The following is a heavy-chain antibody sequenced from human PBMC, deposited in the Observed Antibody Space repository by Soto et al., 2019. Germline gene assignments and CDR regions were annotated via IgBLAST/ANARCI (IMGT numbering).Heavy chain of an antibody. CDR1: GGSVSSNSYY. CDR3: AREGVGSYYYYYGMDV. V-gene: IGHV4-61*01. J-gene: IGHJ6*02. D-gene: IGHD1-26*01. Sequence: SETLSLTCPVSGGSVSSNSYYWSWFRQPPGKGLEWIGYIYYSGSTNYNPSLKSRVTISVDTSKNQFSLKLSSVTAADTAVYYCAREGVGSYYYYYGMDVWGQGTTVTVSS. CDR2: IYYSGST.